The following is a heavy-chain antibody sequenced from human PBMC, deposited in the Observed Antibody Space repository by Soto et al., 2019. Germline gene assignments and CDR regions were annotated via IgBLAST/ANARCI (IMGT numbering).Heavy chain of an antibody. Sequence: PGGSLRLSCTASGFTFSSHAMTWVRQAPGKGLEWVSGLSDSGDSIYYADSVKGRFTIYRDNSMNTLYLQMNTLRVEDTAVYYCAKDHAAVAGTVDYWGQGTLVTVSS. CDR3: AKDHAAVAGTVDY. D-gene: IGHD6-19*01. J-gene: IGHJ4*02. CDR1: GFTFSSHA. CDR2: LSDSGDSI. V-gene: IGHV3-23*01.